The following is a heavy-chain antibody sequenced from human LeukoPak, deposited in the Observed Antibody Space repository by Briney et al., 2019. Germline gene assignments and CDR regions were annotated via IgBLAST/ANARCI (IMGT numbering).Heavy chain of an antibody. Sequence: LRLSCAASGFTFSSNDMSWIRQHPGKGLEWIGYIYYSGSTYYNPSLKSRVTISVDTSKNQFSLKLSSVTAADTAVYYCARVRDYGDHYSLPYFDYWGQGTLVTVSS. CDR1: GFTFSSND. D-gene: IGHD4-17*01. J-gene: IGHJ4*02. CDR2: IYYSGST. V-gene: IGHV4-31*02. CDR3: ARVRDYGDHYSLPYFDY.